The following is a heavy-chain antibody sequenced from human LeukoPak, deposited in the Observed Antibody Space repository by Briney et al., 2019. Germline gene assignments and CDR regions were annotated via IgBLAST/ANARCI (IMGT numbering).Heavy chain of an antibody. CDR2: ISSSSSYI. V-gene: IGHV3-21*01. CDR1: GFTFSSYE. Sequence: GGSLRLSCAASGFTFSSYEMNWVRQAPGKGLEWVSSISSSSSYIYYADSVKGRFTISRDNAKNSLYLQMNSLRAEDTAVYYCARDAGTGGLEDYYYMDVWGKGTTVTVSS. J-gene: IGHJ6*03. CDR3: ARDAGTGGLEDYYYMDV. D-gene: IGHD1-26*01.